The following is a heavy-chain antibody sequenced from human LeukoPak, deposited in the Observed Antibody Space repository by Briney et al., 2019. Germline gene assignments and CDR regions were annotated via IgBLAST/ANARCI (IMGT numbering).Heavy chain of an antibody. Sequence: ASVKVSCKASGYTFTSYGISWARQAPGQGLEWMGWISAYNGNTNYAQKLQGRVTMTTDTSTSTAYMELRSLRSDDTAVYYCARVFLYYDILTGYYGSWYFDYWGQGTLVTVSS. J-gene: IGHJ4*02. CDR3: ARVFLYYDILTGYYGSWYFDY. CDR2: ISAYNGNT. V-gene: IGHV1-18*01. D-gene: IGHD3-9*01. CDR1: GYTFTSYG.